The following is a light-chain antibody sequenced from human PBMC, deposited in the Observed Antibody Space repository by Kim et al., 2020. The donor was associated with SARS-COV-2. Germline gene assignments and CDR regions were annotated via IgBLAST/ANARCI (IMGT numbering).Light chain of an antibody. CDR1: ISDVGGYNY. J-gene: IGLJ3*02. V-gene: IGLV2-14*03. CDR2: DVS. CDR3: SSYTSSSTRV. Sequence: GQSITISCTGTISDVGGYNYVSWYQHHPGKAPKLMIYDVSNRPSGVSNRFSGSKSGNTASLTISGLQAEDEADYYCSSYTSSSTRVFGGGTQLTVL.